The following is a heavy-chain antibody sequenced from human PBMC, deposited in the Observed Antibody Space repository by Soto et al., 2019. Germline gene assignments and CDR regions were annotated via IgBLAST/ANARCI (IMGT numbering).Heavy chain of an antibody. J-gene: IGHJ5*02. D-gene: IGHD3-10*01. Sequence: ASVKVSCKASGGTFSSYTISWVRQAPGQGLEWMGRIIPILGIANYAQKFQGRVTITADKSTSTAYMELSSLRSEDTAVYYCARDYGSGSYYNWFDPWGQGTLVTVSS. CDR2: IIPILGIA. CDR1: GGTFSSYT. CDR3: ARDYGSGSYYNWFDP. V-gene: IGHV1-69*04.